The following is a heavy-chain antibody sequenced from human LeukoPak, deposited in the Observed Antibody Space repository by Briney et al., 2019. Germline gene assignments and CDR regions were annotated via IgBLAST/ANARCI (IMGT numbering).Heavy chain of an antibody. V-gene: IGHV3-23*01. CDR3: AKDLRGINLGRFPPFDY. CDR1: GFTFSSYA. J-gene: IGHJ4*02. D-gene: IGHD1-26*01. CDR2: ISGSGGST. Sequence: QPGGSLRLSCAASGFTFSSYAMSWVRQAPGKGLEWVSAISGSGGSTYYADSVKGRFTISRDNSKNTLYLQMNSLRAEDTAVYYCAKDLRGINLGRFPPFDYWGQGTLVTVSS.